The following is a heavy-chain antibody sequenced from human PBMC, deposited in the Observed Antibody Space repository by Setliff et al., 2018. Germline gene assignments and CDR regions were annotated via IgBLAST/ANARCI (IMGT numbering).Heavy chain of an antibody. CDR1: GFSFNVYS. V-gene: IGHV3-48*01. J-gene: IGHJ6*03. CDR3: ARVPTSDTYWGFSDYYHMDV. CDR2: ISSATKST. Sequence: PGGSLRLSCAASGFSFNVYSIMWVRQVPGKGLEWVSFISSATKSTYYADSVKGRFTISRDNAQNSLYLQMNSLRVEDTAVYYCARVPTSDTYWGFSDYYHMDVWGKGTSVTV. D-gene: IGHD7-27*01.